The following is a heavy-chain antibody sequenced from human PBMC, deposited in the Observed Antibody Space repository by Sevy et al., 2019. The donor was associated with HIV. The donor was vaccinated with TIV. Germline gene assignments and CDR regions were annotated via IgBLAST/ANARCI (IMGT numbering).Heavy chain of an antibody. D-gene: IGHD3-3*01. CDR3: AGVDPYYEFGDV. J-gene: IGHJ6*02. CDR2: ITAYKDNT. Sequence: ASVKVSCKASGYTLNNYGISWVRQAPGQGLEWIGWITAYKDNTNYAQNFQGRVTMTTYTSTSTAYMELRSLRSDDTAVYYCAGVDPYYEFGDVWGQGTTVTVSS. CDR1: GYTLNNYG. V-gene: IGHV1-18*01.